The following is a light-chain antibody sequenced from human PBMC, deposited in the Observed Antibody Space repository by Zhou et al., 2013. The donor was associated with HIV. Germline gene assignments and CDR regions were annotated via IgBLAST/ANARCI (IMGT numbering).Light chain of an antibody. CDR3: QQRSNWPPGLT. V-gene: IGKV3-11*01. Sequence: PGERATLSCRASQSVSSYLAWYQQKPGQAPRLLIYDASNRATGIPARFSGSGSGTDFTLTISSLEPEDFAVYYCQQRSNWPPGLTFGGGTKVEIK. CDR1: QSVSSY. J-gene: IGKJ4*01. CDR2: DAS.